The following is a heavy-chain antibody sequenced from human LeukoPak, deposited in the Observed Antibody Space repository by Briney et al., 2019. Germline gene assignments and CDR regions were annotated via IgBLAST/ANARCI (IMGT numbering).Heavy chain of an antibody. V-gene: IGHV4-39*07. Sequence: SETLSLTCTVSGGSISSRSYYWGWIRQPPGKGLEWIGSIYYSGNTYYNPSLKSRVTISVDKSKNQFSLKLSSVTAADTAVYYCARDWETNFSIAQERAFDIWGQGTMVTVSS. J-gene: IGHJ3*02. CDR3: ARDWETNFSIAQERAFDI. CDR1: GGSISSRSYY. D-gene: IGHD6-6*01. CDR2: IYYSGNT.